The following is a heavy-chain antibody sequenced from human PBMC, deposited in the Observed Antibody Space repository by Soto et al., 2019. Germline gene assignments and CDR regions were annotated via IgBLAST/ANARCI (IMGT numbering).Heavy chain of an antibody. V-gene: IGHV3-23*01. D-gene: IGHD4-4*01. J-gene: IGHJ2*01. CDR1: GFTFSSYA. CDR3: ARRNSGWYFDL. CDR2: ISGSGDST. Sequence: EVQLLESGGGLVQPGGSLRLSCAASGFTFSSYAMNWVRQAPGKGLQWVSVISGSGDSTYYADFVKGRFTISRDNSKNTLYLQMNSLRAEDTAVYYCARRNSGWYFDLWGRGTLVTVSS.